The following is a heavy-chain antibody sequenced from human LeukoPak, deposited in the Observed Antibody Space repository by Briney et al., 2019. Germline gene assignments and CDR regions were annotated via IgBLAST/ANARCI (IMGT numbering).Heavy chain of an antibody. V-gene: IGHV1-69*13. J-gene: IGHJ6*02. Sequence: ASVKVSCKASGGTFSSYAISWVRQAPGQGLEWMGGIIPIFGTANYAQKFQGRVTITADESTSTAYMELSSLRSEDTAVYYCARVTVTTYNYYYYAMDVWGQGTTVTVSS. CDR3: ARVTVTTYNYYYYAMDV. CDR2: IIPIFGTA. D-gene: IGHD4-17*01. CDR1: GGTFSSYA.